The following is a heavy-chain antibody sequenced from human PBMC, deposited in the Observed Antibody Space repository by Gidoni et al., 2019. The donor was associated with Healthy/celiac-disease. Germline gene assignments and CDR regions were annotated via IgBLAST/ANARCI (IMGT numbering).Heavy chain of an antibody. CDR2: INPNSGGT. D-gene: IGHD6-13*01. CDR3: ARYGLSSSWSGNDAFDI. CDR1: GYTFTGYY. V-gene: IGHV1-2*04. J-gene: IGHJ3*02. Sequence: QVQLVQSGAEVKKPGASVKVSCTASGYTFTGYYMHWVRQAPGQGLEWMGWINPNSGGTNYAQKFQGWVTMTRDTSISTAYMELSRLRSDDTAVYYCARYGLSSSWSGNDAFDIWGQGTMVTVSS.